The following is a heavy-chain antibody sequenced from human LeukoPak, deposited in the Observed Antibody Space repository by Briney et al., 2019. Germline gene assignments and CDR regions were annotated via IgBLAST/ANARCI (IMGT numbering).Heavy chain of an antibody. D-gene: IGHD4-17*01. CDR3: VKFGFTGTSFDY. V-gene: IGHV3-30*18. CDR1: GFSFSNYG. J-gene: IGHJ4*02. CDR2: ISWDGSNK. Sequence: GGSLRLSCAASGFSFSNYGIHWVRQAPGKGLEWVAIISWDGSNKYYADSVKGRFTISRDNSKNMVYLQMNSLRTEDTAVYYCVKFGFTGTSFDYWGQGTLVTVSS.